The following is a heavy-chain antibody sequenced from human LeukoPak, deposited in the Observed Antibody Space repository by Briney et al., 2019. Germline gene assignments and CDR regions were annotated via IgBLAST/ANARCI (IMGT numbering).Heavy chain of an antibody. Sequence: SVKVSCKASGGTFSSYAISWVRQAPGQGLEWMGRIIPIFGTANYAQKFQGRVTITTDESTSTAYMELSSLRSEDTAVYYCAIVGTRGVIPHWGQGTLVTVSS. CDR3: AIVGTRGVIPH. CDR2: IIPIFGTA. D-gene: IGHD3-10*01. J-gene: IGHJ4*02. V-gene: IGHV1-69*05. CDR1: GGTFSSYA.